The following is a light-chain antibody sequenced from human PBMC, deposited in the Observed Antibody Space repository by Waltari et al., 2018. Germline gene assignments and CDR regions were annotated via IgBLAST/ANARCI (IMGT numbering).Light chain of an antibody. CDR2: AVS. CDR3: SSYAGSSKGV. Sequence: QSALTQPASVSGSPGQSITISCTGTSRDVGNYTRVSWYQQHPGKAPKLMIYAVSKRPSGVSERFSGSKSGDMASLTISGLQPEDEAEYFCSSYAGSSKGVFGGGTKVTVL. J-gene: IGLJ2*01. CDR1: SRDVGNYTR. V-gene: IGLV2-23*02.